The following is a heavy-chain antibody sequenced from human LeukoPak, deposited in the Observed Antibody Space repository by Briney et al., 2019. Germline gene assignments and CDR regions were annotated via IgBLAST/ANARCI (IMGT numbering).Heavy chain of an antibody. J-gene: IGHJ3*02. CDR3: AGVTAISHDAFDI. CDR1: GFTFSSYG. V-gene: IGHV3-30*03. CDR2: ISYDGSNK. Sequence: GRSLRLSCAASGFTFSSYGMHWVRQAPGKGLEWVAVISYDGSNKYYADSVEGRFTISRDNSKNTLYLQMNSLRAEDTAVYYCAGVTAISHDAFDIWGQGTMVTVSS. D-gene: IGHD2-21*02.